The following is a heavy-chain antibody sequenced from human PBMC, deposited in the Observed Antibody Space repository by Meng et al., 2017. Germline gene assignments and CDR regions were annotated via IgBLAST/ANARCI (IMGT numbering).Heavy chain of an antibody. J-gene: IGHJ4*02. CDR3: AREVFVYSISWYKVPDY. V-gene: IGHV3-74*01. D-gene: IGHD6-13*01. CDR1: GFTFSSYW. Sequence: GESLKISCAASGFTFSSYWMHWVRQAPGKGLVWVSRINSDGSSTSYADSVKGRFTISRDNAKTTPYLQMNSLRAEDTAVYYCAREVFVYSISWYKVPDYWGQGTLVTVSS. CDR2: INSDGSST.